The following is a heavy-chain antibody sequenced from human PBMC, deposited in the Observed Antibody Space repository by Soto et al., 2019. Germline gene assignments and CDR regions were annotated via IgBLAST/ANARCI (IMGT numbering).Heavy chain of an antibody. CDR1: GFTFSSYG. V-gene: IGHV3-33*01. D-gene: IGHD3-22*01. CDR2: IWYDGSNK. CDR3: ARDSGIREDYYDSSGALDV. J-gene: IGHJ6*02. Sequence: GGSLRLSCAASGFTFSSYGMHWVRQAPGKGLEWVAVIWYDGSNKYYADSVKGRFTISRDNSKNTLYLQMNSLRAEDTAVYYCARDSGIREDYYDSSGALDVWGQGTTVTVSS.